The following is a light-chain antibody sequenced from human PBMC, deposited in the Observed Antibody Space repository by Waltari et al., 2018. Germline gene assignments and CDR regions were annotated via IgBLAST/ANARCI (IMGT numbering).Light chain of an antibody. CDR3: QQYDGSVVT. CDR2: GAS. Sequence: SVSPGERVTVSCRASQTITGSWLTWYHQKPGQAPRLLIYGASNRAPGIPDRFSGSGSGTDFTLTISRLEPEDSAVYYCQQYDGSVVTFGGGTKVEIK. CDR1: QTITGSW. V-gene: IGKV3-20*01. J-gene: IGKJ4*01.